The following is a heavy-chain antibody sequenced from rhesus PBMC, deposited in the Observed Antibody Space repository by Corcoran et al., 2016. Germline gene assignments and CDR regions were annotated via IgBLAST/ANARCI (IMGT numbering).Heavy chain of an antibody. V-gene: IGHV3S16*01. CDR3: TVYRVI. CDR2: ITTPSTAI. CDR1: GFTFSNYD. Sequence: EVQLVESGGGLIQPGGSLRLSCVASGFTFSNYDDFWVGQATGKWLEWVSDITTPSTAIYFAYTVRGGYTISRDNAKNSLSLQMRSVRAEDTAVYYCTVYRVIWGQGVPVTVSS. D-gene: IGHD1-1-1*01. J-gene: IGHJ4*01.